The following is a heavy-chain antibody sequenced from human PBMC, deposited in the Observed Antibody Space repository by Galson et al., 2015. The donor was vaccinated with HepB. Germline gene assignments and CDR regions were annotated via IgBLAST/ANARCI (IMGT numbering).Heavy chain of an antibody. D-gene: IGHD6-19*01. CDR2: IKQDGSEK. CDR1: GFTFSSYW. Sequence: SLRLSCAASGFTFSSYWMSWVRQAPGKGLEWVANIKQDGSEKYYVDSVKGRFTISRDNAKNSLYLQMNSLRAEDTAVYYCARAGLEWLVLGAYYFDYWGQGTLVTVSS. V-gene: IGHV3-7*03. J-gene: IGHJ4*02. CDR3: ARAGLEWLVLGAYYFDY.